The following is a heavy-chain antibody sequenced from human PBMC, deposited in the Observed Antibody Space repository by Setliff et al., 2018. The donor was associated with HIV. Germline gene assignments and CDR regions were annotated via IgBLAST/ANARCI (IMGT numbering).Heavy chain of an antibody. CDR2: MSGNNGNT. CDR1: GYSLANYA. Sequence: GASVKVSCKASGYSLANYAISWVRQVPGHGLEWMGWMSGNNGNTKSAPKVQGRLTLATDISTGTAYMELMSLTSDDTAVYYCARDGFYYGPGGFHNGGLDDWGQGTPVTVSS. CDR3: ARDGFYYGPGGFHNGGLDD. D-gene: IGHD3-10*01. J-gene: IGHJ4*02. V-gene: IGHV1-18*04.